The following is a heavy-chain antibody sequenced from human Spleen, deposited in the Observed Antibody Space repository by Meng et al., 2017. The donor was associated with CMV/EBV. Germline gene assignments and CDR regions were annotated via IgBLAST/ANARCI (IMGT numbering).Heavy chain of an antibody. Sequence: SGYTFTGYYMNWVRQAPGQGLEWMGWVNANSGAKDYAQKFQGRVTMTRDTSISTAYMELSRLRSDDTAVYYCARGYCSGASCYIDDWGQGTLVTVSS. D-gene: IGHD2-2*02. V-gene: IGHV1-2*02. CDR3: ARGYCSGASCYIDD. J-gene: IGHJ4*02. CDR1: GYTFTGYY. CDR2: VNANSGAK.